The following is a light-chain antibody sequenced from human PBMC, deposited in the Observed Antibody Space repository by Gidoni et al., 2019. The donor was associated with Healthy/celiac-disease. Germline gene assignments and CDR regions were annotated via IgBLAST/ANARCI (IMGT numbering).Light chain of an antibody. J-gene: IGKJ1*01. Sequence: DIQMTQSPSSLSASVGDRVTITCRASQSISSYLNWYQQKPGKAPKLLIYTAYSLQSRVPSRFNGSGSGTDFTLAISGLRPEDFATCYCRQSYSTPWTFGQGTKVEIK. CDR2: TAY. CDR3: RQSYSTPWT. V-gene: IGKV1-39*01. CDR1: QSISSY.